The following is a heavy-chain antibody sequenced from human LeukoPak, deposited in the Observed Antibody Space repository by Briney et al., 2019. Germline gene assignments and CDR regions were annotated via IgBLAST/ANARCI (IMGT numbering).Heavy chain of an antibody. J-gene: IGHJ6*02. CDR2: IIPIFGTA. V-gene: IGHV1-69*13. CDR1: VGTFSSYA. CDR3: ASRQQKYYYYYGMDV. Sequence: SVKVSCKASVGTFSSYAISWVRQAPGQGLEWMGGIIPIFGTANYAQKFQGRVTITADESTSTAYMELSSLRSEDTAVYYCASRQQKYYYYYGMDVWGQGTTVTVSS.